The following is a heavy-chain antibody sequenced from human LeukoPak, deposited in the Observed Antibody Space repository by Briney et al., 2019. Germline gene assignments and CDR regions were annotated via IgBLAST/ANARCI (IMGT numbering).Heavy chain of an antibody. Sequence: PGGSLRLSCSASGLTFTTYGMNWVRQAPGKGLEWVSGIGGSGTRTYYADSVKGRFTISRDNSKNTLYLQMNSLRDEDTAVYYCAKDSHWILFDDWGQGTLVTVSS. CDR2: IGGSGTRT. CDR1: GLTFTTYG. J-gene: IGHJ4*02. CDR3: AKDSHWILFDD. V-gene: IGHV3-23*01. D-gene: IGHD2-2*03.